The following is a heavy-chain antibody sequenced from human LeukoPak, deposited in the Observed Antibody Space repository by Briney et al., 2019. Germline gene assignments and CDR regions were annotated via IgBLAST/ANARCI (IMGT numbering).Heavy chain of an antibody. CDR2: ISGSGGST. CDR3: AKVYYYGSSGYLDY. Sequence: GGSLRLSCAASGFTFSSYAMSWVRQAPGKGLEWVSAISGSGGSTYYAGSVKGRFTISRDNSKNTLYLQMNSLRAEDTAVYYCAKVYYYGSSGYLDYWGQGTLVTVSS. D-gene: IGHD3-22*01. CDR1: GFTFSSYA. V-gene: IGHV3-23*01. J-gene: IGHJ4*02.